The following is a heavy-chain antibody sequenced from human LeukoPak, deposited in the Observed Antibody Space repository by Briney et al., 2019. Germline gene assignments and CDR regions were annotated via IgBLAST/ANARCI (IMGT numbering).Heavy chain of an antibody. Sequence: GASVKVSCKASGYTFTSYGICWVRQAPGQGLEWVGWISAYNANTNYAQKLQGRVTMTTDTSTSTAYMELRSLRSDDTAVYYCARGRLGGYDAFDIWGQGTMVTVSS. CDR2: ISAYNANT. CDR3: ARGRLGGYDAFDI. V-gene: IGHV1-18*01. CDR1: GYTFTSYG. D-gene: IGHD3-22*01. J-gene: IGHJ3*02.